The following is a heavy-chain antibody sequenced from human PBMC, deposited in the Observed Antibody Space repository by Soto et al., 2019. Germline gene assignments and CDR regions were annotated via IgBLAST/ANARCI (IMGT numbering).Heavy chain of an antibody. V-gene: IGHV5-51*01. Sequence: EVQLVQSGAEVKKPGESLKISCKGSGYSFTSYWIGWVRQMPGKGLEWMGIIYPGDSDTRYSPSFQGQVTISADKSISTAYLQWSSLKASDTAMYYCAIWAPRRGDSSGYTLPAPRFDYWGQGTLVTVSS. CDR1: GYSFTSYW. CDR2: IYPGDSDT. CDR3: AIWAPRRGDSSGYTLPAPRFDY. J-gene: IGHJ4*02. D-gene: IGHD3-22*01.